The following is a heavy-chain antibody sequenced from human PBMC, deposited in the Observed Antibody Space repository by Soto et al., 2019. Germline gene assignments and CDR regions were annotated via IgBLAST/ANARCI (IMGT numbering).Heavy chain of an antibody. V-gene: IGHV4-34*01. D-gene: IGHD3-3*01. CDR3: ARFSGYRITIFGVARDAFDI. Sequence: QVQLQQWGAGLLKPSETLSLTCAVYGGSFSGYYWSWIRQPPGKGLEWIGEIKHRGSTNYNPSLKRRVTLSVDTSKNQFSLKLSSVTAADTAVYYCARFSGYRITIFGVARDAFDIWGQGTMVTVSS. CDR1: GGSFSGYY. CDR2: IKHRGST. J-gene: IGHJ3*02.